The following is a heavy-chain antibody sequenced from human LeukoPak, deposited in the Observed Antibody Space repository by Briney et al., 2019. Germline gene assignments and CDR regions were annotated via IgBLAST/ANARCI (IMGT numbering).Heavy chain of an antibody. V-gene: IGHV3-21*01. CDR1: GFTFSSYS. CDR3: ASRPPDHYYYGMDV. J-gene: IGHJ6*02. Sequence: GGSLRLSCAASGFTFSSYSMNWVRQAPGKGLEWVSSISSSSSYIYYADSVKGRFTISRDNAKNSLYLQMNSLRAEDTAVYYCASRPPDHYYYGMDVWGQGTTVTVSS. CDR2: ISSSSSYI.